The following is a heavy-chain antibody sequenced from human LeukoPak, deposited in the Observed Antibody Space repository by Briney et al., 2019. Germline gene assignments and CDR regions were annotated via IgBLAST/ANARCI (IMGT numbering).Heavy chain of an antibody. V-gene: IGHV1-69*01. J-gene: IGHJ4*02. CDR1: GGTFSSYA. CDR3: ARDYGVVPAANFFY. CDR2: IIPIFGTA. D-gene: IGHD2-2*01. Sequence: SVKVSCKASGGTFSSYAISWVRQAPGQGLEWMGGIIPIFGTANYAQKLQGRGTITADESTSTAYMELSSLRSEDTAVYYCARDYGVVPAANFFYWGQGTLVTVSS.